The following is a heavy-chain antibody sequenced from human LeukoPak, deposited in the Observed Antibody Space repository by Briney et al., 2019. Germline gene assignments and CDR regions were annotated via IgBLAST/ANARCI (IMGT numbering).Heavy chain of an antibody. CDR2: IREDGNEK. CDR1: GFAFSSYW. Sequence: GGSLRLSCAASGFAFSSYWMSWVRQAPGKGLEWVANIREDGNEKYYADSVKGQFTISRDNAKNSLFLQMDSLRAEDTAVYYCARDLAGHYYGSGSSFDYWGQGTLVTVSS. V-gene: IGHV3-7*01. CDR3: ARDLAGHYYGSGSSFDY. J-gene: IGHJ4*02. D-gene: IGHD3-10*01.